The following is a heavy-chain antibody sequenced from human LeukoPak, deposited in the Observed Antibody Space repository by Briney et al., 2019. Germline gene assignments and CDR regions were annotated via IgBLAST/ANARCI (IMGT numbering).Heavy chain of an antibody. CDR1: GFTFSNYY. V-gene: IGHV3-30*18. CDR3: VKDLSGYWTFDY. J-gene: IGHJ4*02. Sequence: GGSLRLSCAASGFTFSNYYMHWGRQAPGKGLEWVAVISDDGNRKYYADSVQGRFTISRDNSKNTLYLQMNGLRAEDTAVYFCVKDLSGYWTFDYWGQGTLVTVSS. CDR2: ISDDGNRK. D-gene: IGHD1-1*01.